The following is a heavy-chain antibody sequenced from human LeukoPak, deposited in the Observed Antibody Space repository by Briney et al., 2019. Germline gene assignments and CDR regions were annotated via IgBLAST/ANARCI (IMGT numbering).Heavy chain of an antibody. V-gene: IGHV5-51*01. Sequence: GESLQISCQGSGYNFTNYWIGWVRQVPGKGLEWMGIIYPADSDTRYSPSFQGHVTISADKSISTAYLQWSSLKASDTAMYYCARRYYYGSGSKYYFDYWGQGTLVTVSS. CDR2: IYPADSDT. J-gene: IGHJ4*02. CDR3: ARRYYYGSGSKYYFDY. CDR1: GYNFTNYW. D-gene: IGHD3-10*01.